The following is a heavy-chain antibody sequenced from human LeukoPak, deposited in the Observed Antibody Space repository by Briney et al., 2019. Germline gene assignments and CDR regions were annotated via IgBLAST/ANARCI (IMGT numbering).Heavy chain of an antibody. J-gene: IGHJ3*02. D-gene: IGHD2-2*01. CDR1: GYTFTGHF. CDR3: AREASYAPYAFDI. V-gene: IGHV1-2*02. Sequence: GASVKVSCKASGYTFTGHFMHWVRQAPGQGLEWMGWINPNSGGTNYAQKFQGRVTMTRDTSISTAYMELSSLRSEDTAVYYCAREASYAPYAFDIWGQGTMVTVSS. CDR2: INPNSGGT.